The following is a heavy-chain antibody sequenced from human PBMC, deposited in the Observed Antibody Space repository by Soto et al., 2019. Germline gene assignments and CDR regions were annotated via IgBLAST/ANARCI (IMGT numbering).Heavy chain of an antibody. D-gene: IGHD5-12*01. Sequence: SETLSLTCTVSGGSISSSSYYWGWIRRPPGKGLEWIGSIYYSGSTYYNPSLKSRVTISVDTSKNQSSLKLSSVTAADTAVYYCARPPWVATFDAFDIWGQGTMVTVSS. CDR1: GGSISSSSYY. CDR3: ARPPWVATFDAFDI. V-gene: IGHV4-39*01. J-gene: IGHJ3*02. CDR2: IYYSGST.